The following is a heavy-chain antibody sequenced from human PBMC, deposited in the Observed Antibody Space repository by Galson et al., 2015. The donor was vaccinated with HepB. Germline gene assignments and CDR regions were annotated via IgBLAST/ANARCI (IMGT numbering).Heavy chain of an antibody. D-gene: IGHD6-6*01. Sequence: SLRLSCAASGFTFSTYGMHWVRQAPGKGLEWVAVISYDGINKYSADSVKGRFTISRDNSKNTLYLQMNSLRADDTAVYYCAKAHIAARRLADYYYGMDVWGQGTTVTVSS. CDR1: GFTFSTYG. J-gene: IGHJ6*02. CDR2: ISYDGINK. CDR3: AKAHIAARRLADYYYGMDV. V-gene: IGHV3-30*18.